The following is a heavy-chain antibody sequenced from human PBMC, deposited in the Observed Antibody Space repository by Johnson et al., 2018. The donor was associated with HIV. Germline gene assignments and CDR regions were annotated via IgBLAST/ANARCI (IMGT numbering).Heavy chain of an antibody. CDR3: AKEEISSFAFDI. CDR1: GFTFSSYW. D-gene: IGHD3-16*02. Sequence: VQLVESGGGVVQPGMSLRLSSADSGFTFSSYWMHWVRQAPGKGLVWVSAISGSGGSTYYADSVKGRFTISRDNSKNTLYLQMNSLRAEDTAVYYCAKEEISSFAFDIWGQGTMVTVSS. CDR2: ISGSGGST. V-gene: IGHV3-23*04. J-gene: IGHJ3*02.